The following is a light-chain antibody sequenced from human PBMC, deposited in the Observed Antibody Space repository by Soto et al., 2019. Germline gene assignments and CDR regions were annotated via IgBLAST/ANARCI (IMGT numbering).Light chain of an antibody. V-gene: IGKV1-12*01. Sequence: DIQMNQSPSSVSASVGDRVTITCRASQSISSWLDWYQQKPGKAPKLLIYAASSLQTGVPARFSGSGSGTDFTLTISSLKPEDFATYYCHQTNSFPLTFGGGTQVEIK. CDR1: QSISSW. CDR3: HQTNSFPLT. CDR2: AAS. J-gene: IGKJ4*01.